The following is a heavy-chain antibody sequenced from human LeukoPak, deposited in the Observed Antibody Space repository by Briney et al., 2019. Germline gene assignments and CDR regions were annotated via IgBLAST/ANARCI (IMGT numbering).Heavy chain of an antibody. CDR3: ARHQLGYYYGMDV. D-gene: IGHD3-16*01. CDR1: GYSISSGYY. Sequence: SETLSLTCTVSGYSISSGYYWGWIRQPPGKGLEWIGSIYHSGSTYYNPSLKSRVTISVDTSKNQFSLKLSSVTAADTAVYYCARHQLGYYYGMDVWGQGTTVTVSS. CDR2: IYHSGST. V-gene: IGHV4-38-2*02. J-gene: IGHJ6*02.